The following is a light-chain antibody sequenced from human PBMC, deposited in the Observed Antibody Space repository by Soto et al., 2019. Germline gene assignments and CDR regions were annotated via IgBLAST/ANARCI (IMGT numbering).Light chain of an antibody. V-gene: IGLV2-23*01. J-gene: IGLJ1*01. CDR3: CSYAGSRIRYV. CDR1: SSDVGSYNL. CDR2: EGS. Sequence: QSVLTQPASVSGSPGQSITISCTGTSSDVGSYNLVSWYQQHPGKAPKLMIYEGSKRPSGVSNRFSGSKSGNTASLTISGLQAEDEADYYCCSYAGSRIRYVFGTGTKVTVL.